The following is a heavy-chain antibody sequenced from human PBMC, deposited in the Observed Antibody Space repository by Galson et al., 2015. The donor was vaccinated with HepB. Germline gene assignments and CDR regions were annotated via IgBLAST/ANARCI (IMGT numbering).Heavy chain of an antibody. J-gene: IGHJ2*01. D-gene: IGHD3-22*01. CDR3: ARRAGIIGDYYYFDI. CDR1: GGSITNSHYY. CDR2: IYSSGST. Sequence: SETLSLTCSVSGGSITNSHYYWGWIRQPPGKGLEWIGSIYSSGSTFQNPSLKSRVTMSVDTSVNQFSLKLSSVTAEDTAVYYCARRAGIIGDYYYFDIWGRGTLVTVSS. V-gene: IGHV4-39*01.